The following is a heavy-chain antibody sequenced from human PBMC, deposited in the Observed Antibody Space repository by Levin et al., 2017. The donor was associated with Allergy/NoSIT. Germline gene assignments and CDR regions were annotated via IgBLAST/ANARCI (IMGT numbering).Heavy chain of an antibody. D-gene: IGHD3-10*01. J-gene: IGHJ3*02. CDR2: ISWNSGSI. Sequence: GGSLRLSSAASGFTFDDYAMHWVRQAPGKGLEWVSGISWNSGSIGYADSVKGRFTLSRDNAKNSPYLQMNSLRTEDTALYYCARDNIGLPDAFDIWGQGTMVIVSS. CDR1: GFTFDDYA. CDR3: ARDNIGLPDAFDI. V-gene: IGHV3-9*01.